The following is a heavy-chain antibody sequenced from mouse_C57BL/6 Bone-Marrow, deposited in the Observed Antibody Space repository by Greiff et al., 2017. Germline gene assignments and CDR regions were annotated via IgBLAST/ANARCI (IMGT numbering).Heavy chain of an antibody. Sequence: EVQLQESGPELVKPGASVKISCKASGYSFTDYNMNWVQQSNGKSLEWIGVINPNYGTTSYNQKFKGKATLTVDQSSSTAYMQHNSLTSEDSAVYYGARGYDYGYAMDYWGQGTSVTVSA. J-gene: IGHJ4*01. CDR1: GYSFTDYN. V-gene: IGHV1-39*01. CDR3: ARGYDYGYAMDY. CDR2: INPNYGTT. D-gene: IGHD2-4*01.